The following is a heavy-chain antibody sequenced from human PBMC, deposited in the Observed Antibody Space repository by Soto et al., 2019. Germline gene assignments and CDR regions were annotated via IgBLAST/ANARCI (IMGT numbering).Heavy chain of an antibody. CDR1: GFTFSSYR. Sequence: GGSLRLGCAASGFTFSSYRMNRVRQAPGKGLEWVSSISSSSSYISYADSVRGRFTISRDNSESTLYLQMSSLRPEDTAVYYCSASMTTVFSSYTKWGQGALVNV. J-gene: IGHJ4*02. CDR2: ISSSSSYI. CDR3: SASMTTVFSSYTK. V-gene: IGHV3-21*01. D-gene: IGHD4-4*01.